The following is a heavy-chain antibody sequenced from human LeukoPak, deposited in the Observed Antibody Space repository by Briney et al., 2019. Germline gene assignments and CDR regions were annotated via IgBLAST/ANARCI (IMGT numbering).Heavy chain of an antibody. Sequence: GGSLRLSCAASGFSFSNYGMHWVRQAPGKGLEWVAFIRYDGIKKFYADSVKGRFTISRDNSKNTLFLQMNSLRDDDTAVYYCAKLLAGWYYETSGYSDYFDYWGQGTLVTVSS. V-gene: IGHV3-30*02. D-gene: IGHD3-22*01. CDR2: IRYDGIKK. CDR3: AKLLAGWYYETSGYSDYFDY. CDR1: GFSFSNYG. J-gene: IGHJ4*02.